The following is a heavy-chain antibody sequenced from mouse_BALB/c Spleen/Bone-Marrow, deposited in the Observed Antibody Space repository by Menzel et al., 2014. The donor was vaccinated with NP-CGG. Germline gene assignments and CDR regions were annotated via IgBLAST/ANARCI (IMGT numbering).Heavy chain of an antibody. Sequence: EVMLVESGGGLVKPGGSLKPSCAASGFTFSSYAMSWVRQTPEKRLEWVASISSGGSTYYPDSVKGRFTISRDNARNILYLQMSSLRSEDTAMYYCASPLYYGLHYYAMDYWGQGTSVTVSS. V-gene: IGHV5-6-5*01. J-gene: IGHJ4*01. CDR2: ISSGGST. D-gene: IGHD1-2*01. CDR1: GFTFSSYA. CDR3: ASPLYYGLHYYAMDY.